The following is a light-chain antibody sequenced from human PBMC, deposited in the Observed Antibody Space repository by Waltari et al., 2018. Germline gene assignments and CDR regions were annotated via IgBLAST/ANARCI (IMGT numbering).Light chain of an antibody. CDR3: AAWDDSLSGPV. J-gene: IGLJ3*02. CDR1: SSNIGSNY. CDR2: RKN. Sequence: QSVLTQPPSASGTPGQRVTISCSGSSSNIGSNYVYWYQQLPGPAPKLLIYRKNRVPSGVPVRFSGSNSGTSAFLAISGLRSEDEADYYCAAWDDSLSGPVVGGGTKLTVL. V-gene: IGLV1-47*01.